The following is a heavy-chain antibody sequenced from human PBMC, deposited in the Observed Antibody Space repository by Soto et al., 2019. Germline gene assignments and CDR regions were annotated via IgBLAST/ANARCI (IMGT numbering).Heavy chain of an antibody. Sequence: GYTFTSYAMHWVRQAPGQRLEWMGWINAGNGNTKYSQKFQGRVTITRDTSASTAYMELSSLRSEDTAVYYCARGLNGYLHYFDYWGQGTPVTVSS. CDR3: ARGLNGYLHYFDY. CDR1: GYTFTSYA. J-gene: IGHJ4*02. CDR2: INAGNGNT. V-gene: IGHV1-3*01. D-gene: IGHD5-18*01.